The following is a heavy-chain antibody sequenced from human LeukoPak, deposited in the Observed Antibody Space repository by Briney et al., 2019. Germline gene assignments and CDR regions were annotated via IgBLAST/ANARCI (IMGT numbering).Heavy chain of an antibody. J-gene: IGHJ4*02. Sequence: SETLSLTCTVSGGSINNYYWSWIRQPPGKGLEWIGYIYYSGSTNYNPSLKSRVTISLDTSKNQFSLKLSSVTAADTAVYYCARGVSSWYYFDYWGQGTLVTVSS. V-gene: IGHV4-59*12. CDR2: IYYSGST. D-gene: IGHD6-13*01. CDR1: GGSINNYY. CDR3: ARGVSSWYYFDY.